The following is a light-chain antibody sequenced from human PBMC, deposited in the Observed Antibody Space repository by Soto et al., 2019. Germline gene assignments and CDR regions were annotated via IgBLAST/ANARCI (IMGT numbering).Light chain of an antibody. CDR1: QGIGSW. J-gene: IGKJ4*01. CDR2: PAS. Sequence: DIQMTQSPSFVSASIGDRVTITCRASQGIGSWLAWYQQVPWRAPRLLIFPASPFQSGVSSRFRGSGSGTDFTLTITSLQPEDFATYFCLQANNFPVTFGEGTKVEMK. V-gene: IGKV1-12*01. CDR3: LQANNFPVT.